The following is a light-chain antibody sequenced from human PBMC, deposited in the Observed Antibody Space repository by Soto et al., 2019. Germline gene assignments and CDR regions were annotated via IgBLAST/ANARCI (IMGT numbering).Light chain of an antibody. Sequence: DIVMTQSPATLSVAPGERVTFSCRASQGVSRKLAWYQHRPGQAPRLLIYQTSIRAAGIPARFSASGSGTDFTLTISDVQPEDFALYYCHQRQSWPRTFGQGTKVDIK. CDR1: QGVSRK. V-gene: IGKV3D-15*03. CDR2: QTS. J-gene: IGKJ1*01. CDR3: HQRQSWPRT.